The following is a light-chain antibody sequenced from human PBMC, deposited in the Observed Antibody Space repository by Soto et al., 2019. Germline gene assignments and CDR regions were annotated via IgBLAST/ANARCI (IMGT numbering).Light chain of an antibody. CDR2: GNS. CDR3: QSYDSSLSGVV. J-gene: IGLJ2*01. CDR1: TSNIGAGYD. V-gene: IGLV1-40*01. Sequence: QSVLTQPPSGSGAPGQRVTMSCTWSTSNIGAGYDVHWYQQLPGTAPKLLICGNSNRPSGVPYRFSGSKSGTSASLAITGRQAEDEADYYCQSYDSSLSGVVFGGGTKLTV.